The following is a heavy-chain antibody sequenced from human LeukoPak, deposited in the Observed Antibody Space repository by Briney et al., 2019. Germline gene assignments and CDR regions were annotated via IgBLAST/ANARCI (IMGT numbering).Heavy chain of an antibody. CDR1: GFSFSSYS. V-gene: IGHV3-21*01. CDR2: ISRSSNYK. J-gene: IGHJ4*02. D-gene: IGHD3-10*01. CDR3: ARDLIYGSGEY. Sequence: GGSLRLSCAASGFSFSSYSMHWVRQAPGKGLEWISSISRSSNYKFYADSVKGRFTISRDNAKNSLYLQMNSLRAEDTAVYYCARDLIYGSGEYWGQGTLVTVSS.